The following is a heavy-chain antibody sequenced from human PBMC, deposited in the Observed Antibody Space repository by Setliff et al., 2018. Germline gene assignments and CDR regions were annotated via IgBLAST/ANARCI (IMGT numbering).Heavy chain of an antibody. J-gene: IGHJ4*02. D-gene: IGHD5-12*01. CDR2: VYYSGAA. Sequence: SETLSLTCTVSGGSFSTYYWSWIRQAPGKGLEWIGHVYYSGAANYNPSLKSRVTVSVDTSKNQFSLRLISVTAADTAVYCCARGGTFRYFDYWGQGTPVTVSS. V-gene: IGHV4-59*01. CDR1: GGSFSTYY. CDR3: ARGGTFRYFDY.